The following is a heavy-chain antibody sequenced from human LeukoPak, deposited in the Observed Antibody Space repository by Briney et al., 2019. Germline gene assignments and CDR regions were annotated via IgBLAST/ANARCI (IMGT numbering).Heavy chain of an antibody. J-gene: IGHJ4*02. Sequence: PSETLSLTCTVSGGSISSGGYYWSWIRQHPGKGLEWIGYIYYSGSTYYNPSLKSRVTISVDTSKNQFSLKLSSVTAADTAVYYCARGYGDCSSTSCYVPYYYFAYWGQGTLVTVSS. CDR2: IYYSGST. V-gene: IGHV4-31*03. CDR3: ARGYGDCSSTSCYVPYYYFAY. D-gene: IGHD2-2*01. CDR1: GGSISSGGYY.